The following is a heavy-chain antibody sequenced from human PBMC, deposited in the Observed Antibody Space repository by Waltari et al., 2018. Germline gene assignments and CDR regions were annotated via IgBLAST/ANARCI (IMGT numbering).Heavy chain of an antibody. J-gene: IGHJ4*02. D-gene: IGHD6-13*01. CDR2: INHCGST. Sequence: QVQLQQWGAGLLKPSETLSLTCAVYGGSFSGYYWSWIRQPPGKGLEWIGEINHCGSTNYNPSLKSRVTISVDTSKNQFSLKLSSVTAADTAVYYCARDRGYSSSWYYYWGQGTLVTVSS. CDR1: GGSFSGYY. CDR3: ARDRGYSSSWYYY. V-gene: IGHV4-34*01.